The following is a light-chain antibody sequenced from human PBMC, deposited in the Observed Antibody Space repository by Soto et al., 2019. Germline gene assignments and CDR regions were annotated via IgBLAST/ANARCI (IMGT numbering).Light chain of an antibody. V-gene: IGKV3-11*01. J-gene: IGKJ1*01. CDR1: QSVSSY. CDR2: DAS. CDR3: QQYGGSVPWT. Sequence: EIVLTQSPATRSLSPGERATLSCRASQSVSSYLAWYQQKPGQAPRLLIYDASNRATGIPARFSGSGSGTDFTLTITRLEPEDFAVYYCQQYGGSVPWTFGQGTKVDIK.